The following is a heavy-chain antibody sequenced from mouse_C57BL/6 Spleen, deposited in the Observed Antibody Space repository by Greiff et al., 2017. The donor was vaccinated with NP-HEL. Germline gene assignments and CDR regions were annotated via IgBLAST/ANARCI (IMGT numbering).Heavy chain of an antibody. CDR1: GYSITSGYY. CDR2: ISYDGSN. CDR3: ARGGYSNYDY. Sequence: DVKLQESGPGLVKPSQSLSLTCSVTGYSITSGYYWHWIRQFPGNKLEWMGYISYDGSNNYNPSLKNRISITRDTSKNQFFLKLNSVTTEDTATYDCARGGYSNYDYWGQGTTLTVSS. J-gene: IGHJ2*01. D-gene: IGHD2-5*01. V-gene: IGHV3-6*01.